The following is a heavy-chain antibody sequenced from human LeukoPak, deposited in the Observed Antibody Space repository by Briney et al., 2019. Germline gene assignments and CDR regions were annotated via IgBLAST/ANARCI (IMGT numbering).Heavy chain of an antibody. CDR3: ARAPYYDILTGYYDAFDI. CDR1: GGTFSSYA. J-gene: IGHJ3*02. D-gene: IGHD3-9*01. V-gene: IGHV1-69*13. CDR2: IIPIFGTA. Sequence: ASVKVSCKASGGTFSSYAISWVRQAPGQGLEWMGGIIPIFGTANYAQKFQGRVTITADESTSTAYMELSSLRSEDTAVYYCARAPYYDILTGYYDAFDIWGQGTMVTVSS.